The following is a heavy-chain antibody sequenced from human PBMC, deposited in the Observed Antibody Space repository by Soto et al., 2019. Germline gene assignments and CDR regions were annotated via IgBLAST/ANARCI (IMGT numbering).Heavy chain of an antibody. Sequence: ARGSLSLPCAASGFTVRSNSMSWVRQAPGKGLAWVSVIYIGGSTYYADSVQGRFTISRDNSQNTLYLQIKRLRADDKAGYIGVKDPRYDKERYYYYGRDVWGQGTTVTGCS. V-gene: IGHV3-53*05. D-gene: IGHD3-22*01. CDR2: IYIGGST. CDR3: VKDPRYDKERYYYYGRDV. CDR1: GFTVRSNS. J-gene: IGHJ6*02.